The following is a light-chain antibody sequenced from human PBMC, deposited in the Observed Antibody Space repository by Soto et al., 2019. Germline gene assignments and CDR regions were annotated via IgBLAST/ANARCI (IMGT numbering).Light chain of an antibody. V-gene: IGLV2-14*01. Sequence: QSVLTQPASVSGSPGQSITISCTGTSSDVGCYNYVSWYQQHPGKTPKLMIYDVSNRPSGVSNRFSGSKSGNTASLTISGLQAEDEADYYCSSYTGSSTLYVFGTGTKLTVL. CDR1: SSDVGCYNY. CDR3: SSYTGSSTLYV. CDR2: DVS. J-gene: IGLJ1*01.